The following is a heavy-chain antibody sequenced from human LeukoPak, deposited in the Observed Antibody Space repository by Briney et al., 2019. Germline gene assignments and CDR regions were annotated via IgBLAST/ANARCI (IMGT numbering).Heavy chain of an antibody. CDR3: ARGHPGYYDNSGYLPLDY. J-gene: IGHJ4*02. V-gene: IGHV1-18*01. D-gene: IGHD3-22*01. Sequence: GSVKVSCKAFGYTFSSYGISWVGQAPGQGLEGMGWISAYSGNTNYAQKLQGRVTMTADTSTNTPYMELRTLRSDDTAVYYCARGHPGYYDNSGYLPLDYWGQGTLVTASS. CDR1: GYTFSSYG. CDR2: ISAYSGNT.